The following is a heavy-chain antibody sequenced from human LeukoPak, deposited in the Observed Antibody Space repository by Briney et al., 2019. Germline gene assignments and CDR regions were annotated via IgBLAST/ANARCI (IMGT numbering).Heavy chain of an antibody. D-gene: IGHD3-3*01. Sequence: PSETLSLTCTVSAGSISSYYWNWIRQGPGKGLEWIGYIFYGANTYYNPPLKDRVTMSMDTSKSQVSLKLTSVTAADTAVYYCASGTIFGVIAPYCFHSWGQGTLVTVSP. CDR3: ASGTIFGVIAPYCFHS. CDR2: IFYGANT. J-gene: IGHJ4*02. CDR1: AGSISSYY. V-gene: IGHV4-59*01.